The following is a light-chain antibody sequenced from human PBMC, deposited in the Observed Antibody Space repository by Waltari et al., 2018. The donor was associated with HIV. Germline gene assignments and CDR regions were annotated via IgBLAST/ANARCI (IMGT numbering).Light chain of an antibody. CDR3: QSYDRSLIEV. Sequence: QSVLTQPPSVSGTPGQTVTIPCTGRSSNIGAGYDVHWYQQFPGTAPKLLIYGNTNRPSGVPGRFSASRSGNSASLAIAGLQAEDEAHYHCQSYDRSLIEVFGGGTKLTVL. J-gene: IGLJ2*01. CDR2: GNT. V-gene: IGLV1-40*01. CDR1: SSNIGAGYD.